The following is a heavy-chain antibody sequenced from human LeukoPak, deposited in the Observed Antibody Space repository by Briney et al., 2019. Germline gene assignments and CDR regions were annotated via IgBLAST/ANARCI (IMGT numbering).Heavy chain of an antibody. D-gene: IGHD3-22*01. Sequence: GGSLRLSCAASGFTFDDYAMHWVQQAPGKGLEWVSGISWNSGSIGYADSVKGRFTISRDNAKNSLYLQMNSLRAEDTALYYCAKDIGYDSSGNVDYWGQGTLVTVSS. CDR2: ISWNSGSI. CDR3: AKDIGYDSSGNVDY. CDR1: GFTFDDYA. J-gene: IGHJ4*02. V-gene: IGHV3-9*01.